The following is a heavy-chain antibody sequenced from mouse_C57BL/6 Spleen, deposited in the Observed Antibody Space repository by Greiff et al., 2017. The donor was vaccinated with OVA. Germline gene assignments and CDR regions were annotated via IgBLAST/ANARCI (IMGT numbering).Heavy chain of an antibody. D-gene: IGHD2-2*01. J-gene: IGHJ3*01. Sequence: VQLKESGPELVKPGASVKMSCKASGYTFTDYNMHWVKQSHGKSLEWIGYINPNNGGTSYNQKFKGKATLTVNKSSSTAYMELRSLTSEDSAVYYCASYGYDWFAYWGQGTLVTVSA. CDR2: INPNNGGT. V-gene: IGHV1-22*01. CDR1: GYTFTDYN. CDR3: ASYGYDWFAY.